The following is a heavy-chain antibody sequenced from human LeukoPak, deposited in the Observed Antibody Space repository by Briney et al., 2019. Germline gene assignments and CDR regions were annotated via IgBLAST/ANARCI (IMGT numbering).Heavy chain of an antibody. CDR3: ARDYYGSGRLDAFDI. J-gene: IGHJ3*02. CDR2: IYYSGST. Sequence: SETLSLTCTVSGGSISSGNYYWSWIRQPPGEGLEWIGYIYYSGSTNYNPSLKSRVTISVDTSKNQFSLKLSSVTAADTAVYYCARDYYGSGRLDAFDIWGQGTMVTVSS. V-gene: IGHV4-61*01. CDR1: GGSISSGNYY. D-gene: IGHD3-10*01.